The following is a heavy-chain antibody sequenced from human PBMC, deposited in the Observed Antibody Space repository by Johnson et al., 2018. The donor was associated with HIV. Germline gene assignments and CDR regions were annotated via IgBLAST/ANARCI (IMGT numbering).Heavy chain of an antibody. D-gene: IGHD6-13*01. CDR2: IKSKTDGGTT. CDR1: GFTFSSYW. CDR3: TGSSSDAFDI. V-gene: IGHV3-15*01. Sequence: VQLVESGGGLVQPGGSLRLSCAASGFTFSSYWMSWVRQAPGKGLEWVGRIKSKTDGGTTDYAAPVKGRFTISRDYSKNTLYLQMNSLKTEDTAVYYCTGSSSDAFDIWGQGTMVTVSS. J-gene: IGHJ3*02.